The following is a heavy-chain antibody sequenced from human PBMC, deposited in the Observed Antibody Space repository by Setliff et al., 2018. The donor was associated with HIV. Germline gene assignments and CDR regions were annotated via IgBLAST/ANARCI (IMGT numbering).Heavy chain of an antibody. V-gene: IGHV3-48*03. CDR3: ARGRPTGYFDC. D-gene: IGHD1-1*01. CDR1: GFTFSRYE. CDR2: ISSSGGTI. Sequence: GSLRLSCAASGFTFSRYEMNWVRQAPGKGLEWVSYISSSGGTIYYADSVKGRFTISRDNAKNSLYLQMNSLRGEDTAVYYCARGRPTGYFDCWGQGTLVTVSS. J-gene: IGHJ4*02.